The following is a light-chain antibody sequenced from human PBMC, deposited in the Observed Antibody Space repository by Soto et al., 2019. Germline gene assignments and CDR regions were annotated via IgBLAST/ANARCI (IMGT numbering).Light chain of an antibody. CDR1: PSVLYSSNNKNY. V-gene: IGKV4-1*01. CDR3: QQYESTPPT. J-gene: IGKJ2*01. CDR2: WAS. Sequence: DIVMTQSPDSLAVSLGERATINCKSSPSVLYSSNNKNYLAWYQQRPGQPPKLLIYWASTRESGVPDRFSGSGSGTDFTSTITSLQAEDVAVYYCQQYESTPPTFGQGTKLEI.